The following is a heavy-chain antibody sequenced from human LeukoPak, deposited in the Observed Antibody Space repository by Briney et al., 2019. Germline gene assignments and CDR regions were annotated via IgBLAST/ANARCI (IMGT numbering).Heavy chain of an antibody. V-gene: IGHV4-34*01. CDR1: GGSFSGYY. CDR3: ARELVGAATGFDY. Sequence: SETLSLTCAVYGGSFSGYYWSWIRQPPGKGLEWIGEINHSGSTNYNPSLKSRVTISVDTSKNQFSLKLSSVTAADTAVYYCARELVGAATGFDYWGQGILVTVSS. J-gene: IGHJ4*02. D-gene: IGHD1-26*01. CDR2: INHSGST.